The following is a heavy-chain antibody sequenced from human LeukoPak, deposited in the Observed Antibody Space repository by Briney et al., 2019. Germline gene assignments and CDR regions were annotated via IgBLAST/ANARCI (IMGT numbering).Heavy chain of an antibody. J-gene: IGHJ5*02. V-gene: IGHV1-8*03. CDR1: GYTFTSYD. CDR2: MNRNSGNT. CDR3: ARAYYDILTGYYTGDFVVWFDP. D-gene: IGHD3-9*01. Sequence: GASVKVSCTASGYTFTSYDINWLRRASGQGLEWMGWMNRNSGNTGDAQKFQGRVTITADESTSTAYMELSSLRSEDTAVYYCARAYYDILTGYYTGDFVVWFDPWGQGTLVTVSS.